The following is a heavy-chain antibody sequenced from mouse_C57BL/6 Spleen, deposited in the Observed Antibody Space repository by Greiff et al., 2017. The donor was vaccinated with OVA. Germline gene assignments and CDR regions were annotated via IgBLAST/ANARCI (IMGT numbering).Heavy chain of an antibody. CDR3: ARERESWYFDV. CDR2: IDPSDSYT. V-gene: IGHV1-59*01. Sequence: QVQLQQPGAELVRPGTSVKLSCKASGYTFTSYWMHWVKQRPGQGLEWIGVIDPSDSYTNYNQKLKGKATLTVDTSSRTAYMQLSSLTSEDSAVYYCARERESWYFDVWGTGTTVTVSS. J-gene: IGHJ1*03. CDR1: GYTFTSYW.